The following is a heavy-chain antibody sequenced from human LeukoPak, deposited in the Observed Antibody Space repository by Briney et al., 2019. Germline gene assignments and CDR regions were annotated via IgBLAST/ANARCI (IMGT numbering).Heavy chain of an antibody. CDR3: ARGGSSSWYGDY. Sequence: GGSLRLSCVASGFPFSNYWMHWVRQAPGKGPEWVSRINKDGSITNFADSVKGRFTISRDNAKNTVYLQMNSLRAEDTAVYYCARGGSSSWYGDYWGQGTLVTVSS. D-gene: IGHD6-13*01. CDR2: INKDGSIT. J-gene: IGHJ4*02. CDR1: GFPFSNYW. V-gene: IGHV3-74*01.